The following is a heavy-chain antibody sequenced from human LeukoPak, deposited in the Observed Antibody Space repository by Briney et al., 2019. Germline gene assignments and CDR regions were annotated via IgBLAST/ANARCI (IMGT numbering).Heavy chain of an antibody. CDR3: ASPRDSSGYDY. V-gene: IGHV4-39*01. CDR2: IFNSGSI. CDR1: GGSFSSSSYY. D-gene: IGHD3-22*01. Sequence: SETLSLTCTVSGGSFSSSSYYWGWIRQPPGKGLEWIGSIFNSGSIYYNPSLKSRVTISVDTSKNQFSLKLTSVTAADTAVYYCASPRDSSGYDYWGQGTLVTVSS. J-gene: IGHJ4*02.